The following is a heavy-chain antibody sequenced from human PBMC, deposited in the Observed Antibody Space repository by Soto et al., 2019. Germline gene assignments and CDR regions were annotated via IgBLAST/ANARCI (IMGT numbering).Heavy chain of an antibody. D-gene: IGHD6-19*01. J-gene: IGHJ5*02. CDR3: AKTGGWNLFDP. Sequence: QVQLVQSGAEVKKPGASVKVSCKASGYTFTDYGISWVRQAPGQGLDWMGWISPYTGDTKYPQRLQGRVTVTADTSTSTAYMELRSLKSDDTAVYYFAKTGGWNLFDPWGQGTLVSVSS. CDR2: ISPYTGDT. CDR1: GYTFTDYG. V-gene: IGHV1-18*01.